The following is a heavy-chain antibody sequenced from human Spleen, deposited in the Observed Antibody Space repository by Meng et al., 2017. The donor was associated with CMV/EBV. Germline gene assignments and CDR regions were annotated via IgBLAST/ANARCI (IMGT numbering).Heavy chain of an antibody. Sequence: YGGSFSGYYWSWIRQPPGKGLEWIGEINHSGSTNYNPSLKSRVTISVDTSKNQFSLKLSSVTAADTAVYYCARSPYYYDSSGSLDYWGQGTPVTVSS. D-gene: IGHD3-22*01. CDR1: GGSFSGYY. CDR3: ARSPYYYDSSGSLDY. V-gene: IGHV4-34*01. J-gene: IGHJ4*02. CDR2: INHSGST.